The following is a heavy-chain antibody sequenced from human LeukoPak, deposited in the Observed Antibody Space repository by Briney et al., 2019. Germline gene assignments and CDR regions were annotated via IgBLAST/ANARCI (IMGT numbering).Heavy chain of an antibody. D-gene: IGHD3-9*01. Sequence: GGSLRLSCAASGFTFDDYAMHWVRQAPGKGLEWVSGISWNSGRIGYADSVKGRFTISRDNAKKSLSLQMNSLRPEDTAFYYCAKGSYYDILTCLDYWGQGTLVTVSS. J-gene: IGHJ4*02. CDR1: GFTFDDYA. CDR3: AKGSYYDILTCLDY. CDR2: ISWNSGRI. V-gene: IGHV3-9*01.